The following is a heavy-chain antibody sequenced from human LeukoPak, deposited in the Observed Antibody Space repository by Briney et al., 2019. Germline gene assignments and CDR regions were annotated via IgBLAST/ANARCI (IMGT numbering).Heavy chain of an antibody. CDR1: GYTFTSYG. CDR2: INPNSGGT. CDR3: ASTVYDSSGYYYFDY. V-gene: IGHV1-2*02. Sequence: ASVKVSCKASGYTFTSYGISWVRQAPGQGLEWMGWINPNSGGTNYAQKFQGRVTMTRDTSISTACMELSRLRSDDTAVYYCASTVYDSSGYYYFDYWGQGTLVTVSS. D-gene: IGHD3-22*01. J-gene: IGHJ4*02.